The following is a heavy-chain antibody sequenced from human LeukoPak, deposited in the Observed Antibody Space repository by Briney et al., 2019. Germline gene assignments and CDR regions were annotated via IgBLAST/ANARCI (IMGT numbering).Heavy chain of an antibody. V-gene: IGHV1-69*04. D-gene: IGHD3-22*01. Sequence: GASVKVSCKASGGTFSSYAISWVRQAPGQGLEWMGRIIPILGIANYARKFQGRVTITADKSTSTAYMELSSLRSEDTAVYYCARDFYYYDSSGYTDYWGQGTLVTVSS. J-gene: IGHJ4*02. CDR1: GGTFSSYA. CDR3: ARDFYYYDSSGYTDY. CDR2: IIPILGIA.